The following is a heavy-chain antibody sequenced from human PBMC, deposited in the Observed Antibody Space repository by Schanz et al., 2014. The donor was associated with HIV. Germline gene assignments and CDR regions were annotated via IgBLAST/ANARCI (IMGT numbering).Heavy chain of an antibody. Sequence: EVQLVESGGGLVQPGRSLRLSCAASGFTFEDYPMHWVRQAPGKGLEWVSTISASGGSTYYADSVLARFTISRDNSKNTLFLQINGLRAEDTAIYHCGTYNYGSGHDYWGQGTLVTVSS. D-gene: IGHD3-10*01. CDR2: ISASGGST. CDR1: GFTFEDYP. V-gene: IGHV3-23*04. CDR3: GTYNYGSGHDY. J-gene: IGHJ4*02.